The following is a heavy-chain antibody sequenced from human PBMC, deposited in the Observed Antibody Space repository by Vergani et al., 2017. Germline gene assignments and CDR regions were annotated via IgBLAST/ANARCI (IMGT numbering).Heavy chain of an antibody. CDR2: ISGSGGST. Sequence: EVQLLESGGGLVQPGGSLRLSCAASGFTFSSYAMSWVRQAPGKGLGWVSAISGSGGSTYYADSVKGRFTISRDNSKNTLYLQMNSLRAEDTAVYYCAKDLSFFRGGTDYWGQGTLVTVSS. V-gene: IGHV3-23*01. CDR1: GFTFSSYA. CDR3: AKDLSFFRGGTDY. J-gene: IGHJ4*02. D-gene: IGHD3-3*01.